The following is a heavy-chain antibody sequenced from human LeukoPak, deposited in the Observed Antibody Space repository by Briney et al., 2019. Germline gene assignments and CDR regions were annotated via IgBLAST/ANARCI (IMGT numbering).Heavy chain of an antibody. CDR2: IYPGDSDT. Sequence: GESLKISCKGSGYSFTTYWIGWVRQMPGKGLEWMGIIYPGDSDTRYSPSFQGQVIISADKSISTVYLQWSSLKASDTAMYYCATTPYYYDSSGRPPPYYFDYWGQGTLVTVSS. CDR3: ATTPYYYDSSGRPPPYYFDY. CDR1: GYSFTTYW. D-gene: IGHD3-22*01. V-gene: IGHV5-51*01. J-gene: IGHJ4*02.